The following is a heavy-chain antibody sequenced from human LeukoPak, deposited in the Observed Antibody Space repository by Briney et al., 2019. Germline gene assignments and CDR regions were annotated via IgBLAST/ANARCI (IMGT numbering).Heavy chain of an antibody. Sequence: GGSLRLSCAASGFTFSSYAMNWVRQAPGKGLEWVSGISGSGGSTYYADSVKGRFTISRDNSKNTLYLQMNSLRAEDTVVYYCATDGYSGYAGPYYFDYWGQGTLVTVSS. CDR1: GFTFSSYA. J-gene: IGHJ4*02. V-gene: IGHV3-23*01. CDR2: ISGSGGST. CDR3: ATDGYSGYAGPYYFDY. D-gene: IGHD5-12*01.